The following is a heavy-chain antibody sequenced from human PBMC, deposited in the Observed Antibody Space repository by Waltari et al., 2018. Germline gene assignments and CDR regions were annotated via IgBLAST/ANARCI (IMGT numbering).Heavy chain of an antibody. CDR2: IHYSGRT. J-gene: IGHJ4*02. V-gene: IGHV4-59*11. CDR3: AREIAAAGLDY. Sequence: QVQLQESGPGLVKPSETLSLTCTVSGGSISSHYWSWIRQPPGKGLGWIGYIHYSGRTNYNPALKSRGTISVDTAKNQFSRKLSSVTAADTAVYYCAREIAAAGLDYWGQGTLVTVSS. D-gene: IGHD6-13*01. CDR1: GGSISSHY.